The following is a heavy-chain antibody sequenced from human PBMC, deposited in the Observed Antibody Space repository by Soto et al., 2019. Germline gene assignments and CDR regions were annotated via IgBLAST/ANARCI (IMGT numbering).Heavy chain of an antibody. CDR2: IYYSGST. Sequence: SETLCLACTVSGGSISSYYWSWIRQHPGKGLEWIGYIYYSGSTYYNPSLKSRVTISVDTSKNQFSLKLSSVTAADTAVYYCAREYSSSSGTPDAFDIWGQGTLVTVSS. J-gene: IGHJ3*02. CDR1: GGSISSYY. D-gene: IGHD6-6*01. CDR3: AREYSSSSGTPDAFDI. V-gene: IGHV4-59*06.